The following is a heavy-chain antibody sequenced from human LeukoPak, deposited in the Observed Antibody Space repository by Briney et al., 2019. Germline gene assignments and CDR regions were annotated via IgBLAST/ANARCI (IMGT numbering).Heavy chain of an antibody. V-gene: IGHV1-69*05. CDR2: IIPIFGTA. D-gene: IGHD4-17*01. CDR1: GGTVSSYA. Sequence: SGKVSCKASGGTVSSYAISWVRQAPGHGLEGMGRIIPIFGTANYAQKFQGRVTITTDKSTSTAYMELSSLRSEDTAVYYCARCTTDYYYMDVWGKGTTVTVSS. J-gene: IGHJ6*03. CDR3: ARCTTDYYYMDV.